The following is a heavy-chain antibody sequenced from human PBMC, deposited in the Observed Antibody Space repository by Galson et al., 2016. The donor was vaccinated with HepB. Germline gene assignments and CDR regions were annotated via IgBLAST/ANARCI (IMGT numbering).Heavy chain of an antibody. D-gene: IGHD2-21*02. CDR2: IWFDGSKT. V-gene: IGHV3-33*01. CDR3: ARGIEAYCGGDCNYWYFDL. CDR1: GFTFNTYG. Sequence: SLRLSCAASGFTFNTYGMSWVRQAPGKGLEWVASIWFDGSKTYYADSVKGRLTMSRDNSKNTVYLKMENGRAEDTAVYYCARGIEAYCGGDCNYWYFDLWGRGTLVTVSS. J-gene: IGHJ2*01.